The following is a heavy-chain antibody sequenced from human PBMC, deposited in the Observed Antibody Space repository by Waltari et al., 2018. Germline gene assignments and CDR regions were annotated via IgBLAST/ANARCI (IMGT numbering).Heavy chain of an antibody. CDR1: EFIFSTYW. J-gene: IGHJ3*02. CDR3: TRSGGASAFDI. CDR2: IGEDGTEK. V-gene: IGHV3-7*02. D-gene: IGHD1-1*01. Sequence: EVQLVESGGGLVQPGGSLRVSCTASEFIFSTYWMSWVRQAPGKEPEWVANIGEDGTEKYYVHSVNGRFTISRDNVKNSLYLEMNSLRAEDTAMYYCTRSGGASAFDIWGQGTMVTVSS.